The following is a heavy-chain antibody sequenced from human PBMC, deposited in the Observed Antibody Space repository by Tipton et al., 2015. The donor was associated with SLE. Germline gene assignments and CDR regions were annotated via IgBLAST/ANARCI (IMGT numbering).Heavy chain of an antibody. V-gene: IGHV3-30*04. Sequence: SLRLSCAASGFTFSNYAMHWVRQAPGKGLEWVAVISYDGSNKYYADSVKGRFTISRDNSKNTLYLQMNSLRAEDTAVYYCARESFGVTHFDYWGQGTLVTVSS. J-gene: IGHJ4*02. CDR3: ARESFGVTHFDY. CDR2: ISYDGSNK. CDR1: GFTFSNYA. D-gene: IGHD3-3*01.